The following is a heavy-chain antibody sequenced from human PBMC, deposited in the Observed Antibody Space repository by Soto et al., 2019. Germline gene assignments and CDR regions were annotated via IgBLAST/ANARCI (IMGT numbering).Heavy chain of an antibody. CDR1: GFTFSSYA. J-gene: IGHJ4*02. CDR3: ARDRVTMVRGVIITRKGFDY. V-gene: IGHV3-30-3*01. Sequence: QVQLVESGGGVVQPGRSLRLSCAASGFTFSSYAMHWVRQAPGKGLEWVAVISYDGSNKYYADSVKGRFTISRDNSKNTLYLQMNSLRAEATAVYYCARDRVTMVRGVIITRKGFDYWGQGTVVTVSS. D-gene: IGHD3-10*01. CDR2: ISYDGSNK.